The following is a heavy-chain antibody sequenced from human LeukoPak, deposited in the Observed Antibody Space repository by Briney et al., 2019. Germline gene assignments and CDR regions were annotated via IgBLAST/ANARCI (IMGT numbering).Heavy chain of an antibody. CDR3: ARARNYYDSSGYYNY. J-gene: IGHJ4*02. CDR1: GGSISSYY. V-gene: IGHV4-59*08. Sequence: SETLSLTCTVSGGSISSYYWSWIRQPPGKGLEWIGYIYYSGSTNYNPSLKSRVTISVDTSKNQFSLKLSSVTAADTAVYYCARARNYYDSSGYYNYWGQGTLVTVFS. D-gene: IGHD3-22*01. CDR2: IYYSGST.